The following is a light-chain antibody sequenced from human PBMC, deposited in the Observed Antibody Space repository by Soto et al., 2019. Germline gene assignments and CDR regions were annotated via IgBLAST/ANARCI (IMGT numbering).Light chain of an antibody. V-gene: IGKV3-15*01. CDR2: GAS. CDR1: QSVSSN. J-gene: IGKJ1*01. CDR3: KTYNKWPPWT. Sequence: EIVMTQAPATLSVSPGERATLSCRASQSVSSNLAWYQQKPGQAPRLLIYGASTRPTGIPARFSGSGSGTEFTLTISRLQSEDFAVYYCKTYNKWPPWTFGQGNKVAIK.